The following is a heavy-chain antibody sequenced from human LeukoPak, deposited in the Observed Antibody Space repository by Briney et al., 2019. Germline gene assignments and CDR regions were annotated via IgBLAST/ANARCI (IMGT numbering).Heavy chain of an antibody. CDR1: GFTFSSYE. J-gene: IGHJ4*02. V-gene: IGHV3-48*03. D-gene: IGHD4-17*01. Sequence: GGSLRLSCAASGFTFSSYEMNWVRQAPGKGLEWVSYISSSGSTIYYADSVKGRFTISRDNAKNSLYLQMNSLRAEDTALYYCARGLSTVMGYWGQGTLVTVSS. CDR3: ARGLSTVMGY. CDR2: ISSSGSTI.